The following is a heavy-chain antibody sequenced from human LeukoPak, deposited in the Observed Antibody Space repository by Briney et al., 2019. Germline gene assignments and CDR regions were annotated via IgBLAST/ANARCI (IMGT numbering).Heavy chain of an antibody. V-gene: IGHV1-18*04. J-gene: IGHJ6*04. CDR3: ARRITMVRGVNYYYGMDV. Sequence: ASVTVSCKASGYTFTSYGISWVRQAPGQGLEWMGWISAYNGNTNYAQKLQGRVTMTTDTSTSTAYMELRSLRSDDTAVYYCARRITMVRGVNYYYGMDVWGKGTTVTVSS. D-gene: IGHD3-10*01. CDR1: GYTFTSYG. CDR2: ISAYNGNT.